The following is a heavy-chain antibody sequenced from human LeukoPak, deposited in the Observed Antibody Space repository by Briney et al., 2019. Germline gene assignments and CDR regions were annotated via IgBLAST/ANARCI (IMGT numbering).Heavy chain of an antibody. D-gene: IGHD5-18*01. CDR2: IRYDGSNK. CDR3: AKDQVRGYSYGSYFDY. V-gene: IGHV3-30*02. Sequence: GGCLRLSCAASGFTFSSYGMHWVRQAPGKGLEWVAFIRYDGSNKYYADSVKGRFTISRDNSKNTLYLQMNSLRAEDTAVYYCAKDQVRGYSYGSYFDYWGQGTLVTVSS. CDR1: GFTFSSYG. J-gene: IGHJ4*02.